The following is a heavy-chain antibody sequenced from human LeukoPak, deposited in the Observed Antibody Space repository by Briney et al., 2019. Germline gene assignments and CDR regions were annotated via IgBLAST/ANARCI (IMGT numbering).Heavy chain of an antibody. CDR3: AGGLPRGYCSGGSCYAYYYYGMDV. CDR2: INHSGST. J-gene: IGHJ6*02. D-gene: IGHD2-15*01. V-gene: IGHV4-34*01. CDR1: GGSFSGYY. Sequence: PSETLSLTCAVYGGSFSGYYWSWIRQPPGKGLEWIGEINHSGSTNYNPSLKSRVTISVDTSKNQFSLKLSSVTAADTAVYYCAGGLPRGYCSGGSCYAYYYYGMDVWGQGTTVTVSS.